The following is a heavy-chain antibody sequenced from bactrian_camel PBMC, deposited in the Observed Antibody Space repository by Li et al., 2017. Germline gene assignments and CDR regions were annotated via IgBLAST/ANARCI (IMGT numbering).Heavy chain of an antibody. J-gene: IGHJ6*01. Sequence: QLVESGGGLVQPGESLRLSCQASGFTYSNFGMNWVRQTPEKGLEWVAGIATDGSKTFYENSAKGRFTISRDNAKSTVYLQMTSLRPEDAAVYSRVRAEGHYYSDYSRFGYWGQGTQVTVS. V-gene: IGHV3S7*01. CDR2: IATDGSKT. CDR1: GFTYSNFG. D-gene: IGHD4*01. CDR3: VRAEGHYYSDYSRFGY.